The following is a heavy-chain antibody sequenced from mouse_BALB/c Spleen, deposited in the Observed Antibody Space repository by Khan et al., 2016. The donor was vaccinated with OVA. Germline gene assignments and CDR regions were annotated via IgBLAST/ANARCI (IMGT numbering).Heavy chain of an antibody. CDR3: ARGGGTAAFAY. Sequence: EVELVESGGGLVQPGGSRKLSCAASGFTFSDYGMAWVRQAPGKGPEWVAFISDLAYTIYYGDAVTGRFTISRENAKNTLYLEMSSLRSEDTAIXYCARGGGTAAFAYWGLGTLVTVSA. J-gene: IGHJ3*01. CDR2: ISDLAYTI. D-gene: IGHD1-2*01. V-gene: IGHV5-15*02. CDR1: GFTFSDYG.